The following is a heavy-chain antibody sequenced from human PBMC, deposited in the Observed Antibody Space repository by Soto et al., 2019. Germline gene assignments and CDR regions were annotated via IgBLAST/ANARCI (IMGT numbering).Heavy chain of an antibody. D-gene: IGHD2-15*01. J-gene: IGHJ4*02. CDR3: ASRGTTTDCSGGSCYARGFDY. V-gene: IGHV4-30-4*01. CDR2: IYYSGST. Sequence: QVQLQESGPGLVKPSQTLSLTCTVSGGSISSGDYYWSWIRQPPGKGLEWIGYIYYSGSTYYNPCMRRRVTTAVATSKNQFSLRLSSVTAADTAVYYCASRGTTTDCSGGSCYARGFDYWGQGTLVTVSS. CDR1: GGSISSGDYY.